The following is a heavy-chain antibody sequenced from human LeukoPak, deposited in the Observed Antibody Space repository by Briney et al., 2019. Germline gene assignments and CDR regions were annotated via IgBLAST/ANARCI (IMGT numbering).Heavy chain of an antibody. V-gene: IGHV3-74*01. D-gene: IGHD2-21*02. J-gene: IGHJ3*01. CDR2: INSDGSST. CDR1: GFIFSNYW. CDR3: ARVGSNCGGDCYPYAFDV. Sequence: PGGSLRLSCAASGFIFSNYWMYSVRQAPGRGLVRVSHINSDGSSTTYADSVKGRFTVSRDNAKNTLYLEMNSLSAEDTAVYYCARVGSNCGGDCYPYAFDVWGQGTVVTVSS.